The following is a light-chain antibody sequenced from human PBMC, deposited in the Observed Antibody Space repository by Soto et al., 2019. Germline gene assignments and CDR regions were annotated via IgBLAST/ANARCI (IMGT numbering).Light chain of an antibody. V-gene: IGKV3-15*01. CDR1: QSVSRN. Sequence: EVVLTQSPATLSVSPGDRATLSCRASQSVSRNLAWYQQKPGQAPRLLIYGASTRATGVPARFSGSGSATEFTLPISSLQSEDVAVYYCQQYGDWPPETFGQGTKLEI. CDR3: QQYGDWPPET. J-gene: IGKJ2*01. CDR2: GAS.